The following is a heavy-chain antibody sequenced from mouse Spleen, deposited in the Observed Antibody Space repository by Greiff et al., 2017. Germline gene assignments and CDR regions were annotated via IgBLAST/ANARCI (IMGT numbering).Heavy chain of an antibody. CDR2: INPYNGGT. CDR1: GYTFTDYY. CDR3: ARGGLYYGYDDFDY. V-gene: IGHV1-19*01. D-gene: IGHD2-2*01. Sequence: VQLQQSGPVLVKPGASVKMSCKASGYTFTDYYMNWVKQSHGKSLEWIGVINPYNGGTSYNQKFKGKATLTVDKSSSTAFMELNSLTSEDSAVYYCARGGLYYGYDDFDYWGQGTTLTVSS. J-gene: IGHJ2*01.